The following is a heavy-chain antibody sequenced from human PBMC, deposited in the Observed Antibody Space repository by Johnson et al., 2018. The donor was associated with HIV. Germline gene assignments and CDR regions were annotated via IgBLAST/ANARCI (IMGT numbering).Heavy chain of an antibody. J-gene: IGHJ3*02. V-gene: IGHV3-15*01. Sequence: VQLVESGGGLVKPGGSLRLSCAASGFTFSNAWMSWVRQAPGKGLEWVGRIKSNTDGGTPDYAAPVKGRFTISRDDSKNTLYLQMNSLKTEDTAVYYCTTGRLLAAFDIWGQGTMVTVSS. CDR2: IKSNTDGGTP. CDR3: TTGRLLAAFDI. D-gene: IGHD2-21*02. CDR1: GFTFSNAW.